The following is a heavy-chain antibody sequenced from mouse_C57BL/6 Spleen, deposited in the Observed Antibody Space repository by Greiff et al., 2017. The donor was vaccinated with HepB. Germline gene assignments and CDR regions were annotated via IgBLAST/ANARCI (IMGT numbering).Heavy chain of an antibody. CDR2: IHPNSGST. D-gene: IGHD2-4*01. V-gene: IGHV1-64*01. CDR3: ARDDYVYAMDY. Sequence: VQLQQSGAELVKPGASVKLSCKASGYTFTSYWMHWVKQRPGQGLEWIGMIHPNSGSTNYNEKFKSKATLTVDKSSSTACMQLSSLTSEDSAVYYWARDDYVYAMDYWGQGTSVTVSS. CDR1: GYTFTSYW. J-gene: IGHJ4*01.